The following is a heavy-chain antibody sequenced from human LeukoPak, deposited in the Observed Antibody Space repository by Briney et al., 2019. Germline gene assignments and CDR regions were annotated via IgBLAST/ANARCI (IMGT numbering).Heavy chain of an antibody. CDR3: ARDSSLGYCSSTSCYVDD. Sequence: AGSLRLSCAASGFTFSDYYMSWIRQAPGKELEWCSYISSSSSHTNYADSVKGRVTISRDNAKTSLYLQMNSLRAEDTAVYYCARDSSLGYCSSTSCYVDDWGQGALVTVAS. V-gene: IGHV3-11*06. CDR1: GFTFSDYY. J-gene: IGHJ4*01. D-gene: IGHD2-2*01. CDR2: ISSSSSHT.